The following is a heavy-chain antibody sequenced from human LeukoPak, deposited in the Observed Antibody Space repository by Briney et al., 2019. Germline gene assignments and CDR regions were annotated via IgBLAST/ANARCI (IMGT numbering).Heavy chain of an antibody. CDR1: GYTFTSYG. Sequence: ASVKVSCKASGYTFTSYGISWVRPAPGQGLEWMGWISAYNGNTNYAQKLQGRVTMTTDTSTSTAYMELRSLRSDDTAVYYCARNYGGNSGYYFDYWGQGTLVTVSS. D-gene: IGHD4-17*01. V-gene: IGHV1-18*01. CDR2: ISAYNGNT. J-gene: IGHJ4*02. CDR3: ARNYGGNSGYYFDY.